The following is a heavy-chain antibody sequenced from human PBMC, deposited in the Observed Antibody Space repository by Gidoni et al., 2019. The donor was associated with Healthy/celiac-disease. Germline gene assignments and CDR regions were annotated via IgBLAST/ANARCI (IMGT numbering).Heavy chain of an antibody. Sequence: PSETLSLTCAVYGGSFSGYYWSWIRQPPGKGLEWIGEINHSGSTNYNPSLKCRVTISVDTSKNQFSLKLSSVTAADTAVYYCARGKRIYITMVRGVRSDRFDPWGQGTLVTVSS. V-gene: IGHV4-34*01. CDR1: GGSFSGYY. J-gene: IGHJ5*02. D-gene: IGHD3-10*01. CDR3: ARGKRIYITMVRGVRSDRFDP. CDR2: INHSGST.